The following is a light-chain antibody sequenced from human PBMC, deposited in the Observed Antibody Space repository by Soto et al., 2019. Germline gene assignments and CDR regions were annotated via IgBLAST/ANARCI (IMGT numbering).Light chain of an antibody. J-gene: IGKJ1*01. V-gene: IGKV3-20*01. CDR2: GAS. Sequence: EIVLTQSPGTLSLSPGERATLSCRASQSVSSRSLAWYQQKPGQAPRLLISGASSRAADIPDRFSGSGSGTDFTLTINRLEPEDFVVSYCQQYDSSPQTFGQGTKVEIK. CDR1: QSVSSRS. CDR3: QQYDSSPQT.